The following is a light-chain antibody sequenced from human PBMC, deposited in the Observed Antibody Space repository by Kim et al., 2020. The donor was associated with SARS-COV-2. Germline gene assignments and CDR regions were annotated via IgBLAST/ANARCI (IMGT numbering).Light chain of an antibody. CDR3: QQYKSWPLT. CDR2: GAS. J-gene: IGKJ4*01. Sequence: SPGKKVTLSCRASQRISIDLAWYQQKPGQAPRLRIYGASTRATGIPARFTGSGSGTEFTLTISSLQSEDFGVYFCQQYKSWPLTFGGGTKVDIK. CDR1: QRISID. V-gene: IGKV3-15*01.